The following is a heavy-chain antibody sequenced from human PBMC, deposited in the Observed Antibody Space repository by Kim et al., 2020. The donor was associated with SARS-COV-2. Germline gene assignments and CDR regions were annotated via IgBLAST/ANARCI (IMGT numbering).Heavy chain of an antibody. CDR1: GGSISSYY. V-gene: IGHV4-59*01. J-gene: IGHJ3*02. Sequence: SETLSLTCTVSGGSISSYYWSWIRQPPGKGLEWIGYIYYSGSTNYNPSLKSRVTISVDTSKNQFSLKLSSVTAADTAVYYCAREGARGFDAFDIWCQGT. CDR3: AREGARGFDAFDI. D-gene: IGHD3-16*01. CDR2: IYYSGST.